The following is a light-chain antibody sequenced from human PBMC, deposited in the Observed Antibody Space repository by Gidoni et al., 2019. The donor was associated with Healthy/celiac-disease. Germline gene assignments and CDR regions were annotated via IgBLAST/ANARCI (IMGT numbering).Light chain of an antibody. CDR3: QQLNSYPVLT. CDR2: AAS. Sequence: DIQLTQSPSFLSASVGDRVTITCRASQGISSYFAWYQQKPGKAPKLLIYAASTLQSGVPSRFSGSGSGTEFTLTISSLQPEDFATDYCQQLNSYPVLTFGGGTKVEIK. CDR1: QGISSY. V-gene: IGKV1-9*01. J-gene: IGKJ4*01.